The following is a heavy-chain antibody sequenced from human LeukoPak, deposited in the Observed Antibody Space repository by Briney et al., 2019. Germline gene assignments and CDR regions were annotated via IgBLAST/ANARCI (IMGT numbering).Heavy chain of an antibody. J-gene: IGHJ4*02. V-gene: IGHV3-30*18. CDR1: GFTFRSYG. CDR3: AKSAVTSSLILEDS. D-gene: IGHD3-3*01. Sequence: GSLRLSCAASGFTFRSYGMHLVRQAPGKGLEWVAVISYDGSNKFYADSVKGRFTISRDNSKNTVYLQMNSLRDEDTAVYYCAKSAVTSSLILEDSWGQGTLVTVSS. CDR2: ISYDGSNK.